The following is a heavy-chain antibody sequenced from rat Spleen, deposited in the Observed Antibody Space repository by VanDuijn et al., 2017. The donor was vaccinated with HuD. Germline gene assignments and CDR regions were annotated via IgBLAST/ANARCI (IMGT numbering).Heavy chain of an antibody. CDR3: AVAGYGY. Sequence: EVQLVESGGGLVQPGRSLKLSCAASGFTFSNYGMHWIRQAPKKGLEWVASISYDGGSTYYRDSVKGRFTISRDNAKSSLYLQMNSLRSEDTATYYCAVAGYGYWGQGVMVTVSS. CDR1: GFTFSNYG. CDR2: ISYDGGST. V-gene: IGHV5-19*01. J-gene: IGHJ2*01. D-gene: IGHD4-3*01.